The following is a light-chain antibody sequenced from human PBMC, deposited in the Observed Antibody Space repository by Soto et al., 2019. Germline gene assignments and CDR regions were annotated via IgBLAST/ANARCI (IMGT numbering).Light chain of an antibody. CDR2: SNN. V-gene: IGLV1-44*01. CDR1: SSNIGNNP. J-gene: IGLJ3*02. Sequence: QPVLTQPPSVSGTPGQRVTISCSGSSSNIGNNPVNWYQQFPGTAPKLLIYSNNQRPSGVPDRFSGSKSGTSASLASSGLQSEDEADYYCAAWDDSLSGVVFGGGTKLTVL. CDR3: AAWDDSLSGVV.